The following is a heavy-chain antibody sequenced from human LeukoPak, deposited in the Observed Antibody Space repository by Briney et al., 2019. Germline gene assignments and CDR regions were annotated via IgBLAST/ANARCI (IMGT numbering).Heavy chain of an antibody. D-gene: IGHD2-2*01. J-gene: IGHJ4*02. Sequence: GGSLRLSCAASGFTFSDYYMSWIRQAPGKGLEWVSYISSSGSTIYYADSVKGRFTISRDNAKNSLYLQMNSLRAEDTAVYYCATESDIVVIPAAIWGQGTLVTVSS. V-gene: IGHV3-11*04. CDR1: GFTFSDYY. CDR2: ISSSGSTI. CDR3: ATESDIVVIPAAI.